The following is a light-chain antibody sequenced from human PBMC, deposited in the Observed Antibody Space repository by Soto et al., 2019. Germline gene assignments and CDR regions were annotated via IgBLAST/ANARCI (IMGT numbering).Light chain of an antibody. Sequence: DIQMTQSPSTLSASVGDRVTITCRASQSISSWLAWYQQKPGKAPKLLIYDASSLESGVPSRFSGSGSGTEFTLTISSLQPDDFATYYCKQYNSYWTFGQGPKVEIK. CDR1: QSISSW. CDR2: DAS. J-gene: IGKJ1*01. V-gene: IGKV1-5*01. CDR3: KQYNSYWT.